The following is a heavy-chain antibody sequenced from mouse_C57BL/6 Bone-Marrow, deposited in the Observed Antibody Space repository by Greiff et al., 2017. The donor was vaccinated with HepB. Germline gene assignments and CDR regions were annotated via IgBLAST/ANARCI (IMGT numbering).Heavy chain of an antibody. Sequence: QVQLQQSGAELARPGASVKLSCKASGYTFTSYGISWVKQRTGQGLEWIGEIYPRSGNTYYNEKFKGKATLTADKSSSTAYMELRSLTSEDSAVYFCARKQLRLYYFDYGGQGTTLTVSS. CDR3: ARKQLRLYYFDY. D-gene: IGHD3-2*02. CDR2: IYPRSGNT. J-gene: IGHJ2*01. CDR1: GYTFTSYG. V-gene: IGHV1-81*01.